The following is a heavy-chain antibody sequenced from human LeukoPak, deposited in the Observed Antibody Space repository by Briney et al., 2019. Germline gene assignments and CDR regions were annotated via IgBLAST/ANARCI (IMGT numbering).Heavy chain of an antibody. CDR3: ARGRTYYYDRSGYYPSDRGSAFDV. J-gene: IGHJ3*01. CDR2: INPSGGST. D-gene: IGHD3-22*01. V-gene: IGHV1-46*01. CDR1: GYTFTSYY. Sequence: EASVKVSCKASGYTFTSYYMHWVRQAPGQGLEWMGIINPSGGSTSYAQKFQGRVTMTRDMSTSTVYMELKSLKSEDTAVYYCARGRTYYYDRSGYYPSDRGSAFDVWGPGTTVTVSS.